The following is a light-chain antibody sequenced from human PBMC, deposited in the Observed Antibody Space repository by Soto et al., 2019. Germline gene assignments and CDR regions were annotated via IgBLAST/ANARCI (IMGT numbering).Light chain of an antibody. V-gene: IGLV2-14*01. Sequence: QSALTQPASVSGSPGQSITISCTGTSSDVGGYNYLSWYQQHPGKAPKLMIYEVRNRPSGVTNRFSGSKSGNTASLTISGLQAEYEADYYCSSYTSSSTLGVFGGGTKLTVL. CDR1: SSDVGGYNY. J-gene: IGLJ2*01. CDR3: SSYTSSSTLGV. CDR2: EVR.